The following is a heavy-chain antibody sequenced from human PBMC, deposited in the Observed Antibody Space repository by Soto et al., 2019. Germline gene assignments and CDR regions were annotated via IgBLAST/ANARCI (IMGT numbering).Heavy chain of an antibody. D-gene: IGHD2-2*02. V-gene: IGHV4-30-4*01. CDR3: ARERGPAYIHHTWFDP. J-gene: IGHJ5*02. Sequence: SETLSLTCTVSGGSISSGDYYWSWIRQPPGKGLEWIGYNYYSGSPYYNPSLKSQVTISIDTSKNRFSLKLSSVTAADTAVYYCARERGPAYIHHTWFDPWGQGTLVTVAS. CDR1: GGSISSGDYY. CDR2: NYYSGSP.